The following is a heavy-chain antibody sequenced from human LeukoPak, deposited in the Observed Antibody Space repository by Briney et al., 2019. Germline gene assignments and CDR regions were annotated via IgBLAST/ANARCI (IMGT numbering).Heavy chain of an antibody. D-gene: IGHD1-1*01. CDR1: GGSFSGYY. CDR2: INHSGST. V-gene: IGHV4-34*01. CDR3: ARGTYAGTGFFHY. Sequence: SETLSLTCALYGGSFSGYYWSWIRQPPGKGLQWIGEINHSGSTNYNPSLKSRVTISVDTTKNQFSLKLSSVTAADTSVYYCARGTYAGTGFFHYWGQGTLVTVSS. J-gene: IGHJ4*02.